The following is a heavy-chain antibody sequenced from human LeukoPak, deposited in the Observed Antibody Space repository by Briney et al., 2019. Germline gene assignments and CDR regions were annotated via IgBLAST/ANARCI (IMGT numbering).Heavy chain of an antibody. CDR3: AILRLTSYYGSGSQAIDY. D-gene: IGHD3-10*01. CDR2: ISSSSSYI. CDR1: GFTFSSYS. J-gene: IGHJ4*02. V-gene: IGHV3-21*01. Sequence: GGSLRLSCAASGFTFSSYSMNWVRQAPGKGLEWVSSISSSSSYIYYADSVKGRFTISRDNAKNSLYLQMNSLRAEETAVYYCAILRLTSYYGSGSQAIDYWGQGTLVTVSS.